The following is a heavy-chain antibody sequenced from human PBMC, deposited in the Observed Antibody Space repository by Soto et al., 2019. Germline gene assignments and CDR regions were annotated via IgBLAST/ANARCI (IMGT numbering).Heavy chain of an antibody. J-gene: IGHJ4*02. V-gene: IGHV4-34*01. D-gene: IGHD4-17*01. CDR3: ARGVDYGDYEN. CDR2: INHSGST. CDR1: GGSFSGYY. Sequence: PSETLSLTCAVYGGSFSGYYCSWIRQPPGKGLEWIGEINHSGSTNYNPSLKSRVTISVDTSKNQFSLKLSSVTAADTAVYYCARGVDYGDYENWGQGTLVTVSS.